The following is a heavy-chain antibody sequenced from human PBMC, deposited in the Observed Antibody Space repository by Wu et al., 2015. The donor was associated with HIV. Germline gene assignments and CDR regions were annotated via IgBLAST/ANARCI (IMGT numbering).Heavy chain of an antibody. J-gene: IGHJ6*02. CDR1: GGTFSNYA. D-gene: IGHD5-18*01. CDR2: IIPIFETT. CDR3: ARISLGYRTYPYYFYGMDI. Sequence: QVQLMQSGAEVKKPGSSVRVSCKASGGTFSNYAITWVRQAPGQGLEWMGRIIPIFETTNYARKFQGRVTITAYESTSTAYMGMRSLRSEDMAVYYCARISLGYRTYPYYFYGMDIWGQGTTVTVSS. V-gene: IGHV1-69*13.